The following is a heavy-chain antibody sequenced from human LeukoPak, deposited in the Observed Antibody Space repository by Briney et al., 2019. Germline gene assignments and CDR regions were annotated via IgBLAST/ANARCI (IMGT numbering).Heavy chain of an antibody. Sequence: SVTVSCKASGYTFTSYYMHWARQAPGQGLEWMGGIIPIFGTANYAQKFQGRVTITADESTSTAYMELSSLRSEDTAVYYCAREDWGSFDYWGQGTLVTVSS. CDR2: IIPIFGTA. CDR1: GYTFTSYY. CDR3: AREDWGSFDY. D-gene: IGHD7-27*01. V-gene: IGHV1-69*13. J-gene: IGHJ4*02.